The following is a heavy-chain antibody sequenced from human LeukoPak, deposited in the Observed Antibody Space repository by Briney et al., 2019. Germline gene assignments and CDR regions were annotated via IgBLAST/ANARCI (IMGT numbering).Heavy chain of an antibody. CDR2: INAGNGNT. CDR3: ARKSAWFGELFHFDY. Sequence: EASVKVSCTASGYTFTSYAMHWVRQAPGQRLEWMGWINAGNGNTKYSQKFQGRVTITRDTSASTAYMELSSLRSEDTAVYYCARKSAWFGELFHFDYWGQGTLVTVSS. V-gene: IGHV1-3*01. D-gene: IGHD3-10*01. J-gene: IGHJ4*02. CDR1: GYTFTSYA.